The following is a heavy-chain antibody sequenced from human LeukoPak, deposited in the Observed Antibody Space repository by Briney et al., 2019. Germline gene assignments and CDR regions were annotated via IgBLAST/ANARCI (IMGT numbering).Heavy chain of an antibody. CDR1: GFTFNNYW. V-gene: IGHV3-7*01. CDR3: ARTPDGADY. CDR2: IKPDGTEI. D-gene: IGHD3-10*01. Sequence: GGSLRLSCAASGFTFNNYWMTWFRQAPGKGLEWVANIKPDGTEIYYVDSVRGQFIVSRDNAENSLYLQMNSLRVEDTAVYYCARTPDGADYWGQGTLVTVSS. J-gene: IGHJ4*02.